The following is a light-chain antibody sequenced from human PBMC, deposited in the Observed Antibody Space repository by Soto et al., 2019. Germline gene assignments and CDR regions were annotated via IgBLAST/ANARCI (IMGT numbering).Light chain of an antibody. V-gene: IGKV3-11*01. CDR3: QQYSTYTPRT. CDR1: QSVGSS. Sequence: EIVLTQSPATLSLSPGQIAALSFSASQSVGSSLAWYQQKPGQAPRLLIYDASHRATGIPARFSGSGSGTEFTLAISSLQPDDFATYYCQQYSTYTPRTFGQGTKVDIK. CDR2: DAS. J-gene: IGKJ1*01.